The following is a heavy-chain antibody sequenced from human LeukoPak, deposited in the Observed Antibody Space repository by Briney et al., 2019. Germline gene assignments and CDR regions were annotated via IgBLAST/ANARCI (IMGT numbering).Heavy chain of an antibody. CDR2: ISKDGGIT. D-gene: IGHD1-26*01. CDR3: ARDLIGGAPDYRDY. Sequence: PGGSLRLSCAASGFTFSSYDMHWVRQAPGKGLEWVAVISKDGGITIYAESVKGRSTISRDNSENTLNLQMNSLREDDTAVYSCARDLIGGAPDYRDYWGQGTLVTVSS. V-gene: IGHV3-30*03. J-gene: IGHJ4*02. CDR1: GFTFSSYD.